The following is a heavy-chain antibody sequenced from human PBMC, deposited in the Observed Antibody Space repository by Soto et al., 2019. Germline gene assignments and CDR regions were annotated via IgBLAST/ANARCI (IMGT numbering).Heavy chain of an antibody. CDR2: ISCSGNTK. J-gene: IGHJ6*03. CDR1: GFSFRSYS. CDR3: ARERTFGENNHNYMDV. V-gene: IGHV3-48*01. D-gene: IGHD3-10*01. Sequence: GGSLRLSCAASGFSFRSYSMNWVRQAPGKGLEWLSDISCSGNTKRYAESVKGRFTISRDNSKNTLYLQMNSLRAEDTAVYYCARERTFGENNHNYMDVWGTGITVTVSS.